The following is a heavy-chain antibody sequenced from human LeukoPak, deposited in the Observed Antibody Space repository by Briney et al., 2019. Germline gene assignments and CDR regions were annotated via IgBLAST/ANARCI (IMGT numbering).Heavy chain of an antibody. CDR1: GFTFSSYS. V-gene: IGHV3-21*04. D-gene: IGHD6-19*01. CDR2: ISSSSSYI. Sequence: GGSLRLSCAASGFTFSSYSMNWVRQAPGKGLEWVSSISSSSSYIYYADSVKGRFTISRDNSKNTLFLQMNSLRAEDTAVYSCAKEAWYSSGWYAYWGQGTLVTVSS. J-gene: IGHJ4*02. CDR3: AKEAWYSSGWYAY.